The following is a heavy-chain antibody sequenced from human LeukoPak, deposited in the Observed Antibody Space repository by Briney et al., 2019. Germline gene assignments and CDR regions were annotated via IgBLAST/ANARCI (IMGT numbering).Heavy chain of an antibody. D-gene: IGHD5-18*01. CDR3: AKAGGYSYGHYYYMDV. J-gene: IGHJ6*03. CDR2: ISGSGGST. CDR1: GFTFSNYA. Sequence: GGSLRLSCEASGFTFSNYAVSWVRQAPGKGLEWVSAISGSGGSTYYADSVKGRFTISRDNSRDTLYLQMNSLRAEDTTVYYCAKAGGYSYGHYYYMDVRGKGTTVTVSS. V-gene: IGHV3-23*01.